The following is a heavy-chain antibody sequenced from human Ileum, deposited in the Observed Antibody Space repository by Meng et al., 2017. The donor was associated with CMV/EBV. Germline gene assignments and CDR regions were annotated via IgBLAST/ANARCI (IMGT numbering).Heavy chain of an antibody. CDR2: IYYSGST. CDR3: ARDRGVTDYYYYYGMDV. Sequence: SETLSLTCTVSGGSISSGDYYWSWIRQPPGKGLEWIGYIYYSGSTYYNPSLKSRVTISVDTSKNQFSLKLSSVTAADTAVYYCARDRGVTDYYYYYGMDVWGQGTTVTVSS. D-gene: IGHD1-20*01. J-gene: IGHJ6*02. CDR1: GGSISSGDYY. V-gene: IGHV4-30-4*08.